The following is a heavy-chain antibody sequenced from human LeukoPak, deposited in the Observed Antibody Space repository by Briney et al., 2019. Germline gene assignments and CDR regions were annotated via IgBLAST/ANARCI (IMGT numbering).Heavy chain of an antibody. V-gene: IGHV4-34*01. Sequence: SETLSLACAVYGGSFSGYYWSWIRQPPGKGLEWIGEINHSGSTNYNPSLKSRVTISVDTSKNQFSLKLSSVTAADTAVYYCARDRRGLRFLEWLPLYGMDVWGQGTTVTVSS. D-gene: IGHD3-3*01. CDR3: ARDRRGLRFLEWLPLYGMDV. CDR1: GGSFSGYY. J-gene: IGHJ6*02. CDR2: INHSGST.